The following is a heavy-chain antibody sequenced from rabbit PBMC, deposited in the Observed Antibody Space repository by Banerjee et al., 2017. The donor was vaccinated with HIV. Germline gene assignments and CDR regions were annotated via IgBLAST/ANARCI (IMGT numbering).Heavy chain of an antibody. V-gene: IGHV1S40*01. D-gene: IGHD4-2*01. CDR2: IVTGSSGST. CDR3: ARFYAGSGGYRFFEL. J-gene: IGHJ4*01. Sequence: QSLEESGGDLVKPGASLTLTCTASGLDFSSSYHMCWVRQAPGKGLEWIACIVTGSSGSTYYASWAKGRFTISKTSSTTVTLQMTSLTAADTATYFCARFYAGSGGYRFFELWGPGTLVTVS. CDR1: GLDFSSSYH.